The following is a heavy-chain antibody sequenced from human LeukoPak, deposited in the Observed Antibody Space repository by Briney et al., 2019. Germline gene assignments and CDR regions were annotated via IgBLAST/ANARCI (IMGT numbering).Heavy chain of an antibody. V-gene: IGHV3-7*01. CDR2: IKPDGSAE. CDR1: GFTFSSNW. D-gene: IGHD2-15*01. Sequence: GSLRLSCATSGFTFSSNWMSWVRHAPGRGLEWVANIKPDGSAEYYAASVKGRFTVSRDNAKNSLYLQMTSLGVEDTAIYYCARANNSSWHNWGQGALVTVSS. CDR3: ARANNSSWHN. J-gene: IGHJ4*02.